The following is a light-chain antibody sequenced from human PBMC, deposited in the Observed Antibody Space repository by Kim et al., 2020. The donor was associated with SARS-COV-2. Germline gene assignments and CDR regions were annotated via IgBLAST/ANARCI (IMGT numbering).Light chain of an antibody. CDR3: LQYNYWPLWT. CDR1: QTVSSN. Sequence: SPGERATLSCRASQTVSSNLAWYQQKSGQPPRLLIYAASTRATGIPARFSGSGSGTEFSLTISSLQSEDFAVYYCLQYNYWPLWTFGQGTKVDIK. V-gene: IGKV3-15*01. CDR2: AAS. J-gene: IGKJ1*01.